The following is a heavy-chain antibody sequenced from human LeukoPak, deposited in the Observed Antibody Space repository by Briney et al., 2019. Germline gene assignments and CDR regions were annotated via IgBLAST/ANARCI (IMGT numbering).Heavy chain of an antibody. CDR3: ARNLEP. Sequence: SETLSLTCAVSGGSISGSDWWSWVRQTPGKGLEWIGEIDQSGSTNYNPSLKSRVSISVDKSKKYFSLKLSSVTAADTAVYYCARNLEPWGQGTLVTVSS. J-gene: IGHJ5*02. CDR2: IDQSGST. CDR1: GGSISGSDW. D-gene: IGHD1-1*01. V-gene: IGHV4-4*02.